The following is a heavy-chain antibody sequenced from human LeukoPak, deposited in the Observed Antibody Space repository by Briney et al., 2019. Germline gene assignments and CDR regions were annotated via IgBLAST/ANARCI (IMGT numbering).Heavy chain of an antibody. D-gene: IGHD2-15*01. CDR3: ARGRGRQDMKLDY. V-gene: IGHV4-34*01. Sequence: PSETLSLTCAVYGGSFSGYYWSWIRQPPGKGLEWIGEINHSGSTNHNPSLKSRVTISVDTSKNQFSLKLSSVTAADTAVYYCARGRGRQDMKLDYWGQGTLVTVSS. J-gene: IGHJ4*02. CDR2: INHSGST. CDR1: GGSFSGYY.